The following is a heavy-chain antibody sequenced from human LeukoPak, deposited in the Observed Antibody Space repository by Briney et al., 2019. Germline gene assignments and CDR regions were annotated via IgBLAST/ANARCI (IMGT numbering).Heavy chain of an antibody. CDR3: ARSEYYDFWSGYLGHFDY. Sequence: SETLSLTCAVYGGSFSGYYWSWIRQPPGKGLEWIGEINHSGSTNYNPSLKSRVTISVDTSKNQFSLKLSSVTAADTAVYYCARSEYYDFWSGYLGHFDYWGQGTLVTVSS. D-gene: IGHD3-3*01. CDR1: GGSFSGYY. V-gene: IGHV4-34*01. J-gene: IGHJ4*02. CDR2: INHSGST.